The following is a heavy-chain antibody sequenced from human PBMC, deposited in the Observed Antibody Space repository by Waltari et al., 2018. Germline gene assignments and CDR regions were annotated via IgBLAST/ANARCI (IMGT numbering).Heavy chain of an antibody. CDR3: ARDALRALWDYYYYMDV. J-gene: IGHJ6*03. V-gene: IGHV3-30*02. CDR2: IRYDGSNK. CDR1: GFTFSSYG. D-gene: IGHD3-16*01. Sequence: QVQLVESGGGVVQPGGSLRLSCAASGFTFSSYGMHWVRQAPGKGLEWVAFIRYDGSNKYYADSVKGRFTISRDNSKNTLYLQMNSLRAEDTAVYYCARDALRALWDYYYYMDVWGKGTTVTVSS.